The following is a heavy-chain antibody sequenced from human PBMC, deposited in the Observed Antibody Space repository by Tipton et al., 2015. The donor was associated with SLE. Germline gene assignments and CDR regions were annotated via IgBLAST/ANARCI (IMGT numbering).Heavy chain of an antibody. J-gene: IGHJ4*01. CDR1: GFIFSNYP. V-gene: IGHV3-23*01. CDR3: ASSYAVLNFFYC. Sequence: SLRLSCAASGFIFSNYPMTWVRQAPGKVLEWVSTISYRGSSTFYTGSMEGRFTISRDNSKNTLFLQMNSLRAEDAAVYYCASSYAVLNFFYCWGLGTLFTVSS. CDR2: ISYRGSST. D-gene: IGHD3-16*01.